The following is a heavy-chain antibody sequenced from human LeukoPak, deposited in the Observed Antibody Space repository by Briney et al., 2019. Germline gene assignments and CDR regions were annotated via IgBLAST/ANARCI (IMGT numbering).Heavy chain of an antibody. CDR3: ARGAGTIFGVVKNYYYYGMDV. Sequence: ASVKVSCKASGYTFTSYDINWVRQATGQGLEWMGWMSPNSGNTGYAQKFQGRVTMTRNTSISTAYMELSSLRSEDTAVYYCARGAGTIFGVVKNYYYYGMDVWGQGTTVTVSS. V-gene: IGHV1-8*01. D-gene: IGHD3-3*01. J-gene: IGHJ6*02. CDR1: GYTFTSYD. CDR2: MSPNSGNT.